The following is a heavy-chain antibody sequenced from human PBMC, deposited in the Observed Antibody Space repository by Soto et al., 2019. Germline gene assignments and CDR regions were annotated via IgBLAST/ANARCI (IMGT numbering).Heavy chain of an antibody. V-gene: IGHV4-31*03. J-gene: IGHJ2*01. CDR1: GDSISSGGYY. CDR3: ARDEGAQFDWYFDL. Sequence: QVQLQESGPGLVKPSQTLSLTCSVSGDSISSGGYYWNWIRQLPGKGLEWIGYTSYSGITYYNPSLASRATISVDTSKNYYPQKLTSVTAADTAVYYCARDEGAQFDWYFDLWGSGTLVTVYS. CDR2: TSYSGIT.